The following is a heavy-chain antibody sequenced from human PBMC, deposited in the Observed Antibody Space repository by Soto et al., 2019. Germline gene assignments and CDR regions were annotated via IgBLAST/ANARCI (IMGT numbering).Heavy chain of an antibody. CDR2: VNPNNGDT. CDR3: AKVSRKGSAIYFDY. Sequence: QVQLVQSGAELKKPGASVKVSCKASGYTFSNYDMNWVRQATGQGPEWIGWVNPNNGDTGYAQKFQGRVTLTTDISATTAYMGLTTLRSEDTSIYYCAKVSRKGSAIYFDYWGQGTLITVSS. J-gene: IGHJ4*02. D-gene: IGHD3-10*01. V-gene: IGHV1-8*01. CDR1: GYTFSNYD.